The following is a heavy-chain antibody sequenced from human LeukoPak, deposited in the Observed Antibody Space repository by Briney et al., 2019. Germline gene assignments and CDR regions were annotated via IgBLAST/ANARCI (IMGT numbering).Heavy chain of an antibody. CDR1: GFTFSSYG. CDR3: ASSSTYYYYGMDV. D-gene: IGHD6-6*01. Sequence: PGGSLRLSCAASGFTFSSYGMHWVRQAPGKGLEWVAVIWYDGSNKYYADSVKGRFTISRDNSKNTLYLQMNSLRAEDTAVYYCASSSTYYYYGMDVWGQGTTVTVSS. CDR2: IWYDGSNK. V-gene: IGHV3-33*01. J-gene: IGHJ6*02.